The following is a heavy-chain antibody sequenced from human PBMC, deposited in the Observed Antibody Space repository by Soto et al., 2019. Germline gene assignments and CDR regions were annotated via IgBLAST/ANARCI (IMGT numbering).Heavy chain of an antibody. V-gene: IGHV3-23*01. CDR2: ISGSGGST. CDR3: AKARPLAATPDSYYFDY. CDR1: GFTFSSYA. D-gene: IGHD2-15*01. Sequence: GGSLRLSCAASGFTFSSYAMSWVRQAPGKGLEWVSAISGSGGSTYYADSVKGRFTISRDNSKNTLYLQMNSLRAEDTAVYYCAKARPLAATPDSYYFDYWGQGTLVTVSS. J-gene: IGHJ4*02.